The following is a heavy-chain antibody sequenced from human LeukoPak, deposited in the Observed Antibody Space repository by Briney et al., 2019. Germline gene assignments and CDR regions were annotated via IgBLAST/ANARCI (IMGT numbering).Heavy chain of an antibody. CDR3: ARVGIMPRVWNYGEVDWFDP. CDR2: ISAYNGNT. J-gene: IGHJ5*02. Sequence: ASVKVSCKASGYTFTSYGISWVRQDPGQGLEWMGWISAYNGNTNYAQKLQGRVTMTTDTSTSTAYMELRSLRSDDTAVYYCARVGIMPRVWNYGEVDWFDPWGQGTLVTVSS. CDR1: GYTFTSYG. V-gene: IGHV1-18*01. D-gene: IGHD4-17*01.